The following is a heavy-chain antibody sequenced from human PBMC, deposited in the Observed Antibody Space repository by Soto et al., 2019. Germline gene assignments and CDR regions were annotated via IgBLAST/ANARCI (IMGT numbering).Heavy chain of an antibody. Sequence: GGSLRLSCAASGFTFSNYWMQWVRQAPGKGLVWVSHIKGDGSATAYADSVKGRFTISRDNAKNTLYLQMDSLRPEDTAVYYCARRARPDFYYMDVWGKGTTVTVSS. V-gene: IGHV3-74*01. CDR2: IKGDGSAT. J-gene: IGHJ6*03. CDR1: GFTFSNYW. CDR3: ARRARPDFYYMDV. D-gene: IGHD6-6*01.